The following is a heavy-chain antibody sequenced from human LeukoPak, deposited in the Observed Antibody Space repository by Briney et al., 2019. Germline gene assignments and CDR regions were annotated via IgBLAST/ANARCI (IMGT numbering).Heavy chain of an antibody. D-gene: IGHD4-23*01. CDR3: ARKVYGGNHFDY. Sequence: GGSLRLSRAASGFTFNNYAMSWVRLTPGKGLEWVSTISGSGGGTYYADSVKGRFTISRDNSENTLYLQMNSLRAEDTAVYYCARKVYGGNHFDYWGQGTLVTVSS. CDR2: ISGSGGGT. CDR1: GFTFNNYA. J-gene: IGHJ4*02. V-gene: IGHV3-23*01.